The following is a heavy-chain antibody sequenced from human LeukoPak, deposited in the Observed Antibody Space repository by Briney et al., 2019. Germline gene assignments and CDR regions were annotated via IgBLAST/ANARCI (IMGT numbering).Heavy chain of an antibody. V-gene: IGHV3-23*01. CDR3: AKEGRNYDYVWGSYRSDNYWYFDL. J-gene: IGHJ2*01. CDR1: GFTFNSYA. D-gene: IGHD3-16*02. CDR2: ISGSGGST. Sequence: GGSLRLSCAASGFTFNSYAMSWVRQAPGKGLEWVSAISGSGGSTYYADSVKGRFTISRDNSKNTLYLQMNSLRAEDTAVYYCAKEGRNYDYVWGSYRSDNYWYFDLWGRGTLVTVSS.